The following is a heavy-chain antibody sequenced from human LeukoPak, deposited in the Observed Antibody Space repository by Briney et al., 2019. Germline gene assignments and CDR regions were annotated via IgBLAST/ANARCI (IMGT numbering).Heavy chain of an antibody. CDR3: ASSFPRRDDYISNYFDY. D-gene: IGHD5-24*01. J-gene: IGHJ4*02. V-gene: IGHV3-21*01. CDR1: GFTFSTYS. Sequence: PGGSLRLSCAASGFTFSTYSMNWVRQAPGRGLEWVSSISSSGTYIYYADSMRGRFTISRDNSKNSLYLQMNSLRAEDTAVYYCASSFPRRDDYISNYFDYWGQGTLDTVSS. CDR2: ISSSGTYI.